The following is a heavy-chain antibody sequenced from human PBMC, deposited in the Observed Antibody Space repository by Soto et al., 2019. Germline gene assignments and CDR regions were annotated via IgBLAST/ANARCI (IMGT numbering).Heavy chain of an antibody. D-gene: IGHD3-22*01. CDR1: GFTFSSYG. CDR3: AKGYDSSGYYFDY. J-gene: IGHJ4*01. V-gene: IGHV3-30*18. Sequence: GGSLRLSCAASGFTFSSYGMHWVRQAPGKGLEWVAVISYDGSNKYYADSVKGRFTISRDNSKNTLYLQMNSLRAADTAVYYCAKGYDSSGYYFDYWGHGTLVTVSS. CDR2: ISYDGSNK.